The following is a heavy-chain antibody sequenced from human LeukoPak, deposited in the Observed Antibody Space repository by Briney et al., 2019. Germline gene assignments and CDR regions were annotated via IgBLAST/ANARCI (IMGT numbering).Heavy chain of an antibody. J-gene: IGHJ4*02. CDR3: ARISSGWSFDY. Sequence: GASVKVSCKASGYTFTSYGISWVRQAPGQGLEWMGWINPNSGGTNYAQKFQGWVTMTRDTSISTAYMELSRLRSDDTAVYYCARISSGWSFDYWGQGTLVTVSS. V-gene: IGHV1-2*04. CDR2: INPNSGGT. D-gene: IGHD6-19*01. CDR1: GYTFTSYG.